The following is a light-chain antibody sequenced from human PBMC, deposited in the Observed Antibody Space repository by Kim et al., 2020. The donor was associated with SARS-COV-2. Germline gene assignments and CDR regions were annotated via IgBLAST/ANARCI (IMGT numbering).Light chain of an antibody. Sequence: ASVGDRVTIPCRASQDISNHLAWYQQKPDEAPELLVYATSTLKTGVPSRFSGSGSGTEFTLTISSLQPEDFATYVCLQVYTYPRTFAQGTKVDIK. CDR2: ATS. CDR1: QDISNH. V-gene: IGKV1-9*01. J-gene: IGKJ1*01. CDR3: LQVYTYPRT.